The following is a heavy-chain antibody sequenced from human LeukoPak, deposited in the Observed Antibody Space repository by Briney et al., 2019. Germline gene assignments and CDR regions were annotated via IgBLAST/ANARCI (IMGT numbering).Heavy chain of an antibody. CDR1: GGSIGSDNYY. CDR3: ARDQYYYGSGSSNPLDY. Sequence: PSETLSLTCTVSGGSIGSDNYYWTWIRQPAGKGLEWIGHIYTSGTTNYNPSLKSRVTMSVDTSKNQFSLKLSSVTAADTAVYYCARDQYYYGSGSSNPLDYWGQGTLVTVSS. V-gene: IGHV4-61*09. J-gene: IGHJ4*02. CDR2: IYTSGTT. D-gene: IGHD3-10*01.